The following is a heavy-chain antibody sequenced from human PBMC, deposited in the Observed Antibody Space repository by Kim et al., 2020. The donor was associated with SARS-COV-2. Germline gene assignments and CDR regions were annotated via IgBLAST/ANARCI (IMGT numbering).Heavy chain of an antibody. Sequence: GGSLRLSCAASGFTFSSYGMHWVRQAPGKGLEWVAVISYDGSNKYYADSVKGRFTISRDNSKNTLYLQMNSLRAEDTAVYYCARYDSSGYYFGYWGQGTLVTVSS. CDR2: ISYDGSNK. J-gene: IGHJ4*02. D-gene: IGHD3-22*01. CDR1: GFTFSSYG. CDR3: ARYDSSGYYFGY. V-gene: IGHV3-33*05.